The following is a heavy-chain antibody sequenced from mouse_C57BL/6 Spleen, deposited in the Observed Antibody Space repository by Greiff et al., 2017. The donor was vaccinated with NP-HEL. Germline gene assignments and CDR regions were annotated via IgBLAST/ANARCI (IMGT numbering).Heavy chain of an antibody. V-gene: IGHV1-22*01. Sequence: EVQLQQSGPELVKPGASVKMSCKASGYTFTDYNMHWVKQSHGKSLEWIGYINPNNGGTSYNQKFKGKATLTVNKSSSTAYMEPRSLTSEDSAVYYCARYGSSFYYFDYWGQGTTLTVSS. J-gene: IGHJ2*01. D-gene: IGHD1-1*01. CDR1: GYTFTDYN. CDR3: ARYGSSFYYFDY. CDR2: INPNNGGT.